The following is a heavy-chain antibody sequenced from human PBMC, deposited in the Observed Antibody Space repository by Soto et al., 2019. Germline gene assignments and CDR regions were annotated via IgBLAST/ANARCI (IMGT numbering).Heavy chain of an antibody. CDR3: ARDSSGPGDYYYYYGMDV. V-gene: IGHV1-69*12. J-gene: IGHJ6*02. CDR2: IIPIFGTT. CDR1: GGTFSSYA. Sequence: QVQLVQSGAEVKKPGSSMKVSCKASGGTFSSYAISWVRQAPGQGLEWMGGIIPIFGTTNYAQKFQGRVTITADESTSTAYMELSSLRSEDTAVYYCARDSSGPGDYYYYYGMDVWGQGTTVTVSS. D-gene: IGHD3-22*01.